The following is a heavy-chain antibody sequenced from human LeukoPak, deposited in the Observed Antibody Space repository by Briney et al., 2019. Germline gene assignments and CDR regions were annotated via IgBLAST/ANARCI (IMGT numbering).Heavy chain of an antibody. J-gene: IGHJ4*02. CDR1: GFTFSSYG. Sequence: GRSLRLSCAASGFTFSSYGMHWVRQAPGKGLEWVAVISYDGSNKYYADSVKGRFTISRDNSKNTLYLQMNSLRAEDTAVYYCAKVADYGDPGGDYWGQGTLVTVSS. D-gene: IGHD4-17*01. CDR2: ISYDGSNK. V-gene: IGHV3-30*18. CDR3: AKVADYGDPGGDY.